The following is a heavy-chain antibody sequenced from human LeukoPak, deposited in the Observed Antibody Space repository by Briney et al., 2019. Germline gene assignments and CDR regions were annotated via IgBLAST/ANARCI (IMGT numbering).Heavy chain of an antibody. D-gene: IGHD2-2*01. Sequence: GGSLTLSCAGSGFSFNYYDMNWVRQAPGKGLEWVSSISPKSDFIYYSDSVRGRFTISRDNAENSLYLQMNSLRAEDTAVYYCARADCSSSTCYLRHSWFDPWGHGTLVTVSS. J-gene: IGHJ5*02. V-gene: IGHV3-21*01. CDR1: GFSFNYYD. CDR3: ARADCSSSTCYLRHSWFDP. CDR2: ISPKSDFI.